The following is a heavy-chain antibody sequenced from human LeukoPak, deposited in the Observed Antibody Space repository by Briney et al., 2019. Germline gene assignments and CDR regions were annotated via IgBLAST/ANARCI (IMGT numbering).Heavy chain of an antibody. CDR3: ARGCSSTSCSKRLKKSWFDP. CDR2: MNPNSGNT. Sequence: ASVKVSCKASGYTFTSYDINWVRQATGQGLEWMGWMNPNSGNTGYAQKFQGRVTMTRNTSISTAYMELSSLRSEDTAVYYCARGCSSTSCSKRLKKSWFDPWGQGTLVTVSS. CDR1: GYTFTSYD. V-gene: IGHV1-8*01. J-gene: IGHJ5*02. D-gene: IGHD2-2*01.